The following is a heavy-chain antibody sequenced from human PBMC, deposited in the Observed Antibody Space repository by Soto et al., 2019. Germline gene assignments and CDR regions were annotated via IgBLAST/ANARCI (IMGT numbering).Heavy chain of an antibody. D-gene: IGHD6-13*01. V-gene: IGHV4-39*01. Sequence: QLQLQESGPGLVKPSETLSLTCTVSGGSISSSTYYWGWIRQPPGKGLEWIGSIYYSGITYYNPSLKSRVTISVYTSKHQFSLKLSSVTAADTAVYYCARLGSSWYSVDYWGQGTLVTVSS. J-gene: IGHJ4*02. CDR2: IYYSGIT. CDR1: GGSISSSTYY. CDR3: ARLGSSWYSVDY.